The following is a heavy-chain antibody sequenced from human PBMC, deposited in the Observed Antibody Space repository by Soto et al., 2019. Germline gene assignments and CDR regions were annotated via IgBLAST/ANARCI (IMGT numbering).Heavy chain of an antibody. Sequence: QVQLVQSGAEVKKPGASVKVSCKVSGYTLTELSMHWVRQAPGKGLEWMGGFDPEDGETIYAQKFQGRVTMTEDTSTDKAYMELSSLRSEDTAVYYCATVMTTVGTRSYYYYYGMDVWGQGTTVTVSS. CDR3: ATVMTTVGTRSYYYYYGMDV. CDR1: GYTLTELS. J-gene: IGHJ6*02. V-gene: IGHV1-24*01. D-gene: IGHD4-17*01. CDR2: FDPEDGET.